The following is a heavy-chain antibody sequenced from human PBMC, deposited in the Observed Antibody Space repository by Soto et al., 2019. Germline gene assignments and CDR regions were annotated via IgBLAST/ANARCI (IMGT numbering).Heavy chain of an antibody. V-gene: IGHV4-59*01. J-gene: IGHJ6*02. CDR1: GGSISSYY. Sequence: KPSETLSLTCTVSGGSISSYYWSWIRQPPGKGLEWIGYIYYSGSTNYNPSLKSRVTISVDTSKNQFSLKLSSVTAADTAVYYCARHTLPNYYGFAWRTYGMDVWGQGTTVTVSS. CDR3: ARHTLPNYYGFAWRTYGMDV. D-gene: IGHD3-10*01. CDR2: IYYSGST.